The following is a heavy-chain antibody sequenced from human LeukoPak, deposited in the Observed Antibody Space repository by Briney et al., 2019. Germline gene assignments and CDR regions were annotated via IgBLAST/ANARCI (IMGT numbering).Heavy chain of an antibody. CDR1: GYTFTTYG. V-gene: IGHV1-24*01. D-gene: IGHD3-10*01. Sequence: GASVKVSCKASGYTFTTYGITWVRQAPGKGLEWMGGFDPEDGETIYAQKFQGRVTMTEDTSTDTAYMELSSLRSEDTAVYYCATGYYYGSGSYYNVYFDYWGQGTLVTVSS. CDR2: FDPEDGET. CDR3: ATGYYYGSGSYYNVYFDY. J-gene: IGHJ4*02.